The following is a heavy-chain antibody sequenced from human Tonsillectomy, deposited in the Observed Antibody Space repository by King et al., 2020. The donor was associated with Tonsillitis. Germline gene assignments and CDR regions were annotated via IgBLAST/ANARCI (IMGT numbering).Heavy chain of an antibody. D-gene: IGHD6-13*01. V-gene: IGHV3-33*08. J-gene: IGHJ6*03. Sequence: VQLVQSGGGVVQPGRSLRLSCAASGFTFSSYGMHWVRQAPGKGLEWVAVIWYDGSNKYYADSVKGRCTISRDNSKNTLYLQMNSLRAEDTAVYYCASSAGTFSNYYFMGVWGKGTTVTFSS. CDR1: GFTFSSYG. CDR2: IWYDGSNK. CDR3: ASSAGTFSNYYFMGV.